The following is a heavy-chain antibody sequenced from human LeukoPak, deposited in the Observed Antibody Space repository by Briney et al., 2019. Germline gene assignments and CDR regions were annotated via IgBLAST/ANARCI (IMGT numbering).Heavy chain of an antibody. D-gene: IGHD3-16*01. CDR1: GFTFSDYI. CDR3: TRDGGEGGNSAFDI. J-gene: IGHJ3*02. Sequence: PGGSLRPSCAASGFTFSDYILDWVRQAPGKGLEWVGRIRRGANRYTTEYAASVKGRFIISRDDSKNSLYLHMNSLKTEDTAVYHCTRDGGEGGNSAFDIWGQGTMVTVSS. CDR2: IRRGANRYTT. V-gene: IGHV3-72*01.